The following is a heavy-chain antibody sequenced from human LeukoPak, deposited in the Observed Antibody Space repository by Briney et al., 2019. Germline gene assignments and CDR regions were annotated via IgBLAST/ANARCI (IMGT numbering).Heavy chain of an antibody. CDR3: SGGLWQYYFDY. Sequence: SETLSLTCTVSGYSISSGYYWGWIRQPPGKGLEWIGSIYHSGSTYYNPSLKSRVTMSVDTSKNQLSLKLSSVTAADTAVYFCSGGLWQYYFDYWGQGTLVTVSS. D-gene: IGHD2-21*01. CDR2: IYHSGST. V-gene: IGHV4-38-2*02. J-gene: IGHJ4*02. CDR1: GYSISSGYY.